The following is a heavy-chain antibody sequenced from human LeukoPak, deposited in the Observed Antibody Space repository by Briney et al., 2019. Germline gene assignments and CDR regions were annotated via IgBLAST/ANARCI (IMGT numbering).Heavy chain of an antibody. CDR1: GDSITSGRYY. J-gene: IGHJ4*02. CDR2: IYSSGNT. Sequence: TLSLTCTVSGDSITSGRYYWSWIRQPAGKELEWIGRIYSSGNTDYHPYIVSLKSRVTLSLDTSKSQFFLDLTSVTAADTAVYYCARSFTDNFFFEIWGQGTLVTVSS. CDR3: ARSFTDNFFFEI. D-gene: IGHD1-1*01. V-gene: IGHV4-61*02.